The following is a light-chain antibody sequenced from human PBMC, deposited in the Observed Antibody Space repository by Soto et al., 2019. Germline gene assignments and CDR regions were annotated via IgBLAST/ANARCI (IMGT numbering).Light chain of an antibody. J-gene: IGKJ2*01. V-gene: IGKV3-20*01. Sequence: EMVWTQSPGTLYLSPGERATLSCRASQSVSSSYLAWYQQKPGQAPRRLIYGASSRATGIPDRFSGSGSGTDLTLTISRLEPEDFAVYYCQQYGSSPEYTFGQGTKLEIK. CDR3: QQYGSSPEYT. CDR1: QSVSSSY. CDR2: GAS.